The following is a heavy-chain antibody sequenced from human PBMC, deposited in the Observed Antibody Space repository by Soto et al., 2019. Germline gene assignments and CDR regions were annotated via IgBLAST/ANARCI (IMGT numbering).Heavy chain of an antibody. V-gene: IGHV3-21*01. CDR3: ARKKPGGSAMGSFDI. J-gene: IGHJ3*02. CDR2: ISSSSSYI. Sequence: GGSLRLSCAASGFTFSSYSMNWVRQAPGKGLEWVSSISSSSSYIYYADSVKGRFTISRDNAKNSLYLQMNSLRAEDTAVYYCARKKPGGSAMGSFDIWGQGTMVTVSS. D-gene: IGHD6-25*01. CDR1: GFTFSSYS.